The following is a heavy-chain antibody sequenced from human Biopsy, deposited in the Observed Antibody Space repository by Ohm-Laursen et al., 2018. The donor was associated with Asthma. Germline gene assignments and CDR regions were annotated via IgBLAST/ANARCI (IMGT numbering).Heavy chain of an antibody. CDR1: GFTFGDYW. Sequence: SLRLSCSAFGFTFGDYWMSWVRQVPGKGLEWVANIKHDGTEKNHVDSLKGRFTISRDNAKNSLYLQMNSLRVEDTAVYYCARTFHFWSPYHAEHYQLWGQGTLVTVSS. CDR2: IKHDGTEK. V-gene: IGHV3-7*01. CDR3: ARTFHFWSPYHAEHYQL. J-gene: IGHJ1*01. D-gene: IGHD3-3*02.